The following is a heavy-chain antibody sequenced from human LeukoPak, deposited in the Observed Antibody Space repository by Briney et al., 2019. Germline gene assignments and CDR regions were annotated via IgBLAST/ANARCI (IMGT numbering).Heavy chain of an antibody. CDR1: GFTVSNNY. J-gene: IGHJ4*02. V-gene: IGHV3-53*01. D-gene: IGHD3-16*01. Sequence: GGSLRLSCAASGFTVSNNYMSWVRQAPGKGLEWVSVIYSGGSTYYADSVKGRFTISRDNFKNTLYLQMNSLRAEDTAVYYCARIYVWGSYSPYYFDYWGQGTLVTVSS. CDR3: ARIYVWGSYSPYYFDY. CDR2: IYSGGST.